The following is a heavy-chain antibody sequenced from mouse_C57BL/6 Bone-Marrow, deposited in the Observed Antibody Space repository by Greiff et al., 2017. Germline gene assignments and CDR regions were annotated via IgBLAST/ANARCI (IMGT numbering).Heavy chain of an antibody. CDR1: GFNIKDDY. CDR3: TTGFCWYCDV. CDR2: IDPENGDT. V-gene: IGHV14-4*01. J-gene: IGHJ1*03. Sequence: VQLQQSGAELVRPGASVKLSCTASGFNIKDDYMHWVKQRPEQGLEWIGWIDPENGDTEYASKFQGKATITADTSSNTAYLQLSSLTSEDTAVYYCTTGFCWYCDVWGRGTTVTVTS.